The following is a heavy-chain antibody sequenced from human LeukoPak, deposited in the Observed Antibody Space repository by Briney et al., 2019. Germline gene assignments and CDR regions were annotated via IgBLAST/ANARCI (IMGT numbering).Heavy chain of an antibody. J-gene: IGHJ6*02. V-gene: IGHV4-59*12. Sequence: SETQSLTCTVSGGSISSYYWSWIRQPPGKGLEWIGYIYYSGSTNYNPSLKSRVTISVDTSKNQFSLKLSSVTAADTAVYYCAIGGTPYYYYGMDVWGQGTTVTVSS. CDR3: AIGGTPYYYYGMDV. CDR2: IYYSGST. CDR1: GGSISSYY.